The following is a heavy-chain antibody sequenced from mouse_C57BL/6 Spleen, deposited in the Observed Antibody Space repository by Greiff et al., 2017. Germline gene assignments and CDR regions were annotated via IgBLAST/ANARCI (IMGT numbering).Heavy chain of an antibody. CDR1: GYAFSSYW. CDR3: ARWLLRYYAMDY. V-gene: IGHV1-80*01. J-gene: IGHJ4*01. D-gene: IGHD2-3*01. CDR2: IYPGDGDT. Sequence: QVQLKESGAELVKPGASVKISCKASGYAFSSYWMNWVKQRPGKGLEWIGQIYPGDGDTNYNGKFKGKATLTADKSSSTAYMQLSSLTSEDSAVYFCARWLLRYYAMDYWGQGTSVTVSS.